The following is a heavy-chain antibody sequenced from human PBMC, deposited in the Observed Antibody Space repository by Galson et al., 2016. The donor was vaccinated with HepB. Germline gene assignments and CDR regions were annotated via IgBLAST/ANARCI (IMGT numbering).Heavy chain of an antibody. Sequence: SLRLSCAASGFTFSTYGMHWVRQTPGKGLEWVAVIWYDGSNKYYADSVKGRFTISRDNSENTLYLQMNSLRPEDTAVYYCATDRRDYHLVWGSYPFYMDVWGKGTTVTVSS. J-gene: IGHJ6*03. D-gene: IGHD3-16*02. CDR1: GFTFSTYG. CDR3: ATDRRDYHLVWGSYPFYMDV. CDR2: IWYDGSNK. V-gene: IGHV3-33*01.